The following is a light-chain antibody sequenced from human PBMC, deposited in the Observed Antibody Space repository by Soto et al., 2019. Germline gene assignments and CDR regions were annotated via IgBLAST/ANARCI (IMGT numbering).Light chain of an antibody. CDR2: AAS. J-gene: IGKJ3*01. CDR3: QQSYSTQYS. V-gene: IGKV1-39*01. Sequence: DVQMTQSPSSLSASVGDTVTITCRASHSISGYLNWYHQKPGKAPKLLIYAASSLQSGVPSRFSGSGSGTDFTLTISSLQPEDFATYYCQQSYSTQYSFGPGTKVEIK. CDR1: HSISGY.